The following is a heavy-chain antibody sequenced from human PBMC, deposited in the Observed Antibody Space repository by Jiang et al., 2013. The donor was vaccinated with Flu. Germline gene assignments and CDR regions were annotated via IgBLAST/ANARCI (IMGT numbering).Heavy chain of an antibody. Sequence: SGAEVKKPGTAVKVSCKASGFTFTSSSMQWVRQARGQGLEWIGWIVVGSGNTNYAQKFQERVTITRDMSTSTVYMEMSSLRSEDTAVYYCVADPGAVARYYYYGMDAWGKGTTVTVSS. CDR1: GFTFTSSS. CDR2: IVVGSGNT. CDR3: VADPGAVARYYYYGMDA. V-gene: IGHV1-58*02. D-gene: IGHD6-19*01. J-gene: IGHJ6*04.